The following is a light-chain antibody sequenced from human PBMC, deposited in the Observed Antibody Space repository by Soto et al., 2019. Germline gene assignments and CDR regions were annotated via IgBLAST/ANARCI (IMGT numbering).Light chain of an antibody. Sequence: QPVLTQSPSASASLGASVKLTCTLSSGHSNYAIAWHQQQSEKGPRYLMKLNSDGSHSKGDGIPDRFSGSSSGAERYLTISSLQSEDDANYYCQTWSSGIVVFGGGTKLTVL. CDR3: QTWSSGIVV. CDR2: LNSDGSH. CDR1: SGHSNYA. V-gene: IGLV4-69*01. J-gene: IGLJ2*01.